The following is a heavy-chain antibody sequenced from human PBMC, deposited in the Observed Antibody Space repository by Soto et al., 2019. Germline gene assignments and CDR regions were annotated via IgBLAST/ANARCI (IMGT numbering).Heavy chain of an antibody. CDR1: GFTFSSYS. J-gene: IGHJ4*02. CDR3: ARDRTLKDRRGYSSKLDY. CDR2: ISSSSSYI. V-gene: IGHV3-21*01. Sequence: PGGSLRLSCAASGFTFSSYSMNWVRQAPGKGLEWVPSISSSSSYIYYADSVKGRFTISRDNAKNSLYLQMNSLRAEDTAVYYCARDRTLKDRRGYSSKLDYWGQGTLVTVSS. D-gene: IGHD5-18*01.